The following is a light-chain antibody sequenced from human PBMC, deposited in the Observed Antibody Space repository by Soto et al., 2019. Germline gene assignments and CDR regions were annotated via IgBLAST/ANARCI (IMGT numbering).Light chain of an antibody. CDR2: DNN. Sequence: QSALTQPPSVSAAPGQKVTISCSGSRSNIGNNYVSWYQQLPRTAPKLLIFDNNQRPSGIPDRFSGSKSGTSATLGITGLQTGDEAGYFCGTWDSDLNAVVFGGGTKLTVL. CDR3: GTWDSDLNAVV. CDR1: RSNIGNNY. V-gene: IGLV1-51*01. J-gene: IGLJ2*01.